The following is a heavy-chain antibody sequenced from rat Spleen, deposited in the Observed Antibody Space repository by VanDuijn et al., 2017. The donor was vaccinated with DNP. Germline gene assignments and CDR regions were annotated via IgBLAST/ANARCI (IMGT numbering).Heavy chain of an antibody. Sequence: EVQLVESGGGLVQPGRSLKLSCAVSRITFSDHNMAWVRQAPKKGLEWVATISYDGSNSNYRDSVKGRFTISRDNAKSTLYLQMDSLRSEDTATYYCARPGSPYYFDYWGQGVMVTVSS. D-gene: IGHD5-1*01. V-gene: IGHV5-7*01. CDR1: RITFSDHN. CDR2: ISYDGSNS. J-gene: IGHJ2*01. CDR3: ARPGSPYYFDY.